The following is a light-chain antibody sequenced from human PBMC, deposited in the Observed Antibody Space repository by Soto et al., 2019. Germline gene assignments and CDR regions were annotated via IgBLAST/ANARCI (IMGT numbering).Light chain of an antibody. CDR1: SSDVGGYNY. V-gene: IGLV2-14*01. CDR2: DGS. J-gene: IGLJ2*01. Sequence: QSALTQPASVSGSPGQAITISCTGTSSDVGGYNYVSWYQQHPGKAPKLMIYDGSNRPSRVSNRFSGSKSGNTASLTISGLQAEDEADYYCTSYSSSSTLLFGGGTKLTVL. CDR3: TSYSSSSTLL.